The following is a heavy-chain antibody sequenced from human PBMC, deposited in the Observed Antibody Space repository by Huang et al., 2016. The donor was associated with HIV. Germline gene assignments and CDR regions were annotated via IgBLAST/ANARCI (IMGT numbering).Heavy chain of an antibody. CDR1: GFNFNNYD. V-gene: IGHV1-8*03. D-gene: IGHD3-22*01. CDR2: MNHKSGNT. CDR3: ARARGFLYDSTGYYSRYYFDS. Sequence: QVQLVQSGAEVKKPGASVKVSCKASGFNFNNYDFNWVRQASGQGLEWMGGMNHKSGNTGYAQKLQGRVTITRNTSITTAYMELRSLRSEDTAVYYCARARGFLYDSTGYYSRYYFDSWGQGTLVTISS. J-gene: IGHJ4*02.